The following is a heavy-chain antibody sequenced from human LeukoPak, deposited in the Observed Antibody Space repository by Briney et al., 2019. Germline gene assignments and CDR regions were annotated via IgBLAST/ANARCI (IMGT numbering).Heavy chain of an antibody. D-gene: IGHD3-9*01. J-gene: IGHJ4*02. V-gene: IGHV3-23*01. CDR3: AKDPYDILTGYYDELKEKETDY. Sequence: GGSLRLCCAASGFTFSSYAMSWVRQAPGKGLEWVSAISGSGGSTYYADSVRGRFTISRDNSKNTLYLQMNSLRAEDTAVYYCAKDPYDILTGYYDELKEKETDYWGQGTLVTVSS. CDR2: ISGSGGST. CDR1: GFTFSSYA.